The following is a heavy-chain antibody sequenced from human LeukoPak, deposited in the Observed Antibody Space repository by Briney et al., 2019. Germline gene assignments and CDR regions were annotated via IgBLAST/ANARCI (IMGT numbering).Heavy chain of an antibody. CDR3: ARAGGSTVSHSDD. Sequence: GGSLRLSCAASGFTFSSYSMNWIRQAPGEGLEWVSSISSSTSYIYYADSVKGRFTISKDNAKNSLYLQMNSLRAEDTAVYYCARAGGSTVSHSDDWGQGTLVTVSS. J-gene: IGHJ4*02. V-gene: IGHV3-21*01. D-gene: IGHD4-17*01. CDR1: GFTFSSYS. CDR2: ISSSTSYI.